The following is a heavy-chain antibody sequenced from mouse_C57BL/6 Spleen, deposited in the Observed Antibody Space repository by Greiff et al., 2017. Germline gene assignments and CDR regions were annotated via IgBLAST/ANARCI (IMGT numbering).Heavy chain of an antibody. V-gene: IGHV5-6*01. CDR1: GFTFSSYG. CDR3: ASDLLYYFDD. CDR2: ISSGGSYT. Sequence: EVHLVESGGDLVKPGGSLKLSCAASGFTFSSYGMSWVRQTPDKRLEWVATISSGGSYTYYPDSVKGRFTISRDNAKNTLYLQMSSLKSEDTAMYYCASDLLYYFDDWGQGTTLTVSS. J-gene: IGHJ2*01. D-gene: IGHD2-1*01.